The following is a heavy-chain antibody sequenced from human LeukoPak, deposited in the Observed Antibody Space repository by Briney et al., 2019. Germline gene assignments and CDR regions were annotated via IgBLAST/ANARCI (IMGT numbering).Heavy chain of an antibody. Sequence: GGSMRLSCAASGFAFSRYAMSWVRQAPGKGLEWVSAISGSGGSTYYADSVKGRFTISRDNSKNTLYLQMNSLRAEDTAVYYCAKAYPSVLLWFGELFDYWGQGTLVTVSS. D-gene: IGHD3-10*01. CDR3: AKAYPSVLLWFGELFDY. V-gene: IGHV3-23*01. CDR1: GFAFSRYA. CDR2: ISGSGGST. J-gene: IGHJ4*02.